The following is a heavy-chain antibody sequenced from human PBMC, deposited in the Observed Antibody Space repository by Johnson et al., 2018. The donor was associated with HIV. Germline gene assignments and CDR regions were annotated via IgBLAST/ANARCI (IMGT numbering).Heavy chain of an antibody. CDR3: ANLGYSSSWDYDGFDI. D-gene: IGHD6-13*01. CDR2: ISGSGGST. V-gene: IGHV3-23*04. CDR1: GFTFSSYA. Sequence: EVQLVESGGGLVQPGGSLRLSCAASGFTFSSYAMSWVRQAPGKGLEWVSAISGSGGSTYYADSVKGRLTISRDNSKNTLYLQMNSLRAEDTAVYYCANLGYSSSWDYDGFDIWGQGTMVTVSS. J-gene: IGHJ3*02.